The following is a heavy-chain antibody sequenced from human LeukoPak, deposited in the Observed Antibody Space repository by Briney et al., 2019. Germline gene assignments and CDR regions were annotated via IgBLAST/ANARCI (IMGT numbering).Heavy chain of an antibody. CDR2: INHSGST. V-gene: IGHV4-34*01. CDR3: AIRLGYDNVDDAFDI. CDR1: GGSFSGYY. J-gene: IGHJ3*02. Sequence: PSETLSLTCAVYGGSFSGYYWSWIRQPPGKGLEWIGEINHSGSTNYNPSLKSRVTISVDTSKNQFSLKLSSVTAADTAVYYCAIRLGYDNVDDAFDIWGQGTMVTVSS. D-gene: IGHD3-22*01.